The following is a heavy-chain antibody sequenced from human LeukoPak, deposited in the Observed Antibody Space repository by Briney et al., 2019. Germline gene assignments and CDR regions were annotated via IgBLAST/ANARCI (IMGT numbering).Heavy chain of an antibody. CDR1: GYTFTNYY. V-gene: IGHV1-46*01. Sequence: ASVKVSCKASGYTFTNYYIHWVRQAPGQGLEWMGLINPSGGRTRYAQKFQGRVTMTSDMSTSTVYMELSSLRSEDTAVYYCARVGIPMVRGVHFDYWGQGTLVTVSS. CDR2: INPSGGRT. J-gene: IGHJ4*02. D-gene: IGHD3-10*01. CDR3: ARVGIPMVRGVHFDY.